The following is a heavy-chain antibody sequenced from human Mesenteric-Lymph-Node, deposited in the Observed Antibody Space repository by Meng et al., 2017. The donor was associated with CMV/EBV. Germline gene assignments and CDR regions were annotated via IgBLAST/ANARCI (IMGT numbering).Heavy chain of an antibody. D-gene: IGHD3-3*01. CDR3: ARPLRFLDWLLLPDAFDI. CDR2: INQDGSEK. Sequence: GGSLRLSCAASGFTFSSYWMSWVRQAPGKGLEWVANINQDGSEKYYVDSVKGRFTISRDNAKNSLYLQMNNLRAEDAAVYYCARPLRFLDWLLLPDAFDIWGQGTMVTVSS. J-gene: IGHJ3*02. CDR1: GFTFSSYW. V-gene: IGHV3-7*01.